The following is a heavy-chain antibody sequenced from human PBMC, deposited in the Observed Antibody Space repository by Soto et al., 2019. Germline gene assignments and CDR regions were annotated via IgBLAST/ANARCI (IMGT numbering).Heavy chain of an antibody. CDR1: GFTFSNAW. D-gene: IGHD3-22*01. CDR3: TTDQTPGYYYDSSGYYYFDY. Sequence: RGSLRLSCAASGFTFSNAWMRWVRQAPGKGLEWVGRIKSKTDGGTTDYAAPVKGRFTISRDDSKNTLYLQMNSLKTDDPAVYYCTTDQTPGYYYDSSGYYYFDYWGPGTLVTVSS. J-gene: IGHJ4*02. V-gene: IGHV3-15*01. CDR2: IKSKTDGGTT.